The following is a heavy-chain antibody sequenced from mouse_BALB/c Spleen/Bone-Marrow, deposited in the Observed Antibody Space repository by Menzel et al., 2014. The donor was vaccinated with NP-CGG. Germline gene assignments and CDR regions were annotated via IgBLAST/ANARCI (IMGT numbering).Heavy chain of an antibody. CDR1: GYTFTSYY. CDR3: SRGGNFDVMDY. D-gene: IGHD2-1*01. J-gene: IGHJ4*01. CDR2: VNPSSGAN. Sequence: LVESGAELVKPGASVKLSCKASGYTFTSYYMFWVKQRPGQGLEWIGGVNPSSGANNFNEKFKSKATLTVDKSSSTAYMQLSSLTSEDSAVYYCSRGGNFDVMDYWGQGTSVTVSS. V-gene: IGHV1S81*02.